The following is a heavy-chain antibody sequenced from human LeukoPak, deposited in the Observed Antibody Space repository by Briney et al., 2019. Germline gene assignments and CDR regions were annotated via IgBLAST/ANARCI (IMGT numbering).Heavy chain of an antibody. V-gene: IGHV7-4-1*02. Sequence: ASVKVSCKASGYTFTPYAMSWVRQAPGQGLEWMGWISTNTGNPTYAQGFTGRFVFSLDTSVSTAYLQISSLKAEDTAVYYCARRLQSNGMDVWGQGTTVIVSS. CDR3: ARRLQSNGMDV. D-gene: IGHD4-11*01. J-gene: IGHJ6*02. CDR1: GYTFTPYA. CDR2: ISTNTGNP.